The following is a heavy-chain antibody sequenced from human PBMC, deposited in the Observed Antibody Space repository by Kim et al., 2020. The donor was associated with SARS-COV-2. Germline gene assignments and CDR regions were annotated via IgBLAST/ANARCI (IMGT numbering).Heavy chain of an antibody. J-gene: IGHJ2*01. Sequence: AQGFTGRFVFSLDTSISTTYLQISSLKAEDTAVYYCARNWGSGHWYFDLWGRGTLVTVSS. V-gene: IGHV7-4-1*02. CDR3: ARNWGSGHWYFDL. D-gene: IGHD7-27*01.